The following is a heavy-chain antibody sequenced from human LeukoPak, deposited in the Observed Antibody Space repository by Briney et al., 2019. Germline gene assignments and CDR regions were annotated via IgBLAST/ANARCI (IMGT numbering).Heavy chain of an antibody. J-gene: IGHJ4*02. Sequence: SETLSLTCAVYGGSFSGDYYWSWIRQPPGKGLEWIGYIYYSGSTYYNPSLKSRVTISVDTSKNQFSLKLSSVTAADTAVYYCARATVGYCSGGSCYLFDYWGQGTLVTVSS. CDR3: ARATVGYCSGGSCYLFDY. V-gene: IGHV4-30-4*01. CDR2: IYYSGST. D-gene: IGHD2-15*01. CDR1: GGSFSGDYY.